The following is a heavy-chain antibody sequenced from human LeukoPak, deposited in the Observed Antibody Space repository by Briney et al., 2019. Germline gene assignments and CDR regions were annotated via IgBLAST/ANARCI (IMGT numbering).Heavy chain of an antibody. CDR3: ARGRVMGYYGSGSYYHY. J-gene: IGHJ4*02. Sequence: SETLSLTCAVYGGSFSGYYWSWIRQPPGKGLEWIGEINHSGSTNYNPSLKSRVTISVDTSKNQFSLKLSSVTAADTAVYYCARGRVMGYYGSGSYYHYWGQGTLVTASS. V-gene: IGHV4-34*01. CDR1: GGSFSGYY. CDR2: INHSGST. D-gene: IGHD3-10*01.